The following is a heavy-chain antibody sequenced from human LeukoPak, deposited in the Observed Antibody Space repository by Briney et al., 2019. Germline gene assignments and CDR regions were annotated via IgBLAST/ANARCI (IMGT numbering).Heavy chain of an antibody. D-gene: IGHD3-22*01. CDR2: ISSRGSTI. V-gene: IGHV3-11*01. CDR3: ARDFHYDSSGYYGY. Sequence: GGSLRLSCAASGFTFSDYYMSWIRQAPGKGLEWVSYISSRGSTIYYADSVKGRFTISRDNAKNSLYLQMNSLRAEDTAVYYCARDFHYDSSGYYGYWGQGTLVTVSS. CDR1: GFTFSDYY. J-gene: IGHJ4*02.